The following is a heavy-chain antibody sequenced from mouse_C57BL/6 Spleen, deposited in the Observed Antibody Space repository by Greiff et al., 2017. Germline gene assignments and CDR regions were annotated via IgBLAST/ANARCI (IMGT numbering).Heavy chain of an antibody. Sequence: VQLQQPGTELVKPGASVKLSCKASGYTFTSYWMHWVKQRPGQGLEWIGNINPSNGGTNYNEKFKSKATLTVDKSSSTAYMQLSSLTSEDSAVYYCARSYYYGSSSHWYFDVWGTGTTVTVSS. CDR3: ARSYYYGSSSHWYFDV. CDR1: GYTFTSYW. J-gene: IGHJ1*03. V-gene: IGHV1-53*01. CDR2: INPSNGGT. D-gene: IGHD1-1*01.